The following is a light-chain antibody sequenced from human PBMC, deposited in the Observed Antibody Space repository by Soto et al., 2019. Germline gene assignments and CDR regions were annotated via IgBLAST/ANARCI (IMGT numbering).Light chain of an antibody. CDR1: GSDVGGYNY. J-gene: IGLJ1*01. Sequence: QSALTQPASVSGSPGQSITISCTGTGSDVGGYNYVSWYQQHPGKAPKLVIYEVTKRPSGVSDRFSGSKSGNTASLTISGLQAEDEADYHCCSYASSSTYVFGTGTKLTVL. CDR2: EVT. V-gene: IGLV2-23*02. CDR3: CSYASSSTYV.